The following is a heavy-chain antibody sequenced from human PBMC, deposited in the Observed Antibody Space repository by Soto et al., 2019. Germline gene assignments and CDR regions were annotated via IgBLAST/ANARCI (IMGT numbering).Heavy chain of an antibody. CDR2: IYYSGST. V-gene: IGHV4-31*03. CDR1: GGSISSGGYY. Sequence: SETLSLTCTVSGGSISSGGYYWSWIRQHPGKGLEWIGYIYYSGSTYYNPSLKSRVTISVDTSKNQFSLKLSSVTAADTAVYYCARGDCTNGVCYTFDYWGQGTLVTVSS. D-gene: IGHD2-8*01. CDR3: ARGDCTNGVCYTFDY. J-gene: IGHJ4*02.